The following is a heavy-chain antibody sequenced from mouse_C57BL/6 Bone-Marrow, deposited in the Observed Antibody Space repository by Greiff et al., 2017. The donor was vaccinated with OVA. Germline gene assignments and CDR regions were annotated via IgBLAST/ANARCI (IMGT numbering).Heavy chain of an antibody. CDR1: GYTFTGYW. J-gene: IGHJ1*03. Sequence: VQRVESGAELMKPGASVKLSCKATGYTFTGYWIEWVKQRPGHGLEWIGEILPGSGSTNYNEKFKGKATFTADTSSNTAYMQLSSLTTEDSAIYYCARGPYYYGSSHWYFDVWGTGTTVTVSS. CDR3: ARGPYYYGSSHWYFDV. V-gene: IGHV1-9*01. CDR2: ILPGSGST. D-gene: IGHD1-1*01.